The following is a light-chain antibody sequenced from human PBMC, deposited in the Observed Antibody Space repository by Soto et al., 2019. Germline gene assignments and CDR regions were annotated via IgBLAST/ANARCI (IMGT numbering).Light chain of an antibody. J-gene: IGLJ1*01. CDR2: GNS. V-gene: IGLV1-40*01. CDR1: SSNIGAGYD. CDR3: QSYDSSLSGSKV. Sequence: QSVLTQPPSVSGAPGQRVTISCTVSSSNIGAGYDVHWYQQLPGTAPKLLIYGNSNRPSGVPDRFSGSKSGTSASLAITVLQAEDEADYYCQSYDSSLSGSKVFGTGTKVTVL.